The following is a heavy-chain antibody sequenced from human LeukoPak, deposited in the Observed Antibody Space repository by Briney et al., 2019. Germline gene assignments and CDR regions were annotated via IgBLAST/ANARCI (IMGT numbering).Heavy chain of an antibody. CDR2: ISSSSSYI. CDR1: GFTFSSYS. J-gene: IGHJ4*01. D-gene: IGHD3-22*01. CDR3: ARGYYDSSGSPFDY. Sequence: SGGSLRLSRAASGFTFSSYSMNWVRQAPGKGLEWVSSISSSSSYIYYADSVKGRFTISRDNAKNSLYLQMNSLRAEDTAVYYCARGYYDSSGSPFDYWGQEPWSPSPQ. V-gene: IGHV3-21*01.